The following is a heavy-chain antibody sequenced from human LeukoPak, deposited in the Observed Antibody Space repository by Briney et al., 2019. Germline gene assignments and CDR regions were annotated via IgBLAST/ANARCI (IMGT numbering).Heavy chain of an antibody. Sequence: SETLSLTCTVSGDSLSSSYWSWVRQPAGKGLEWIGRIYTSGYTNYNPSLKGRVTMSVDTSKNQFSLNLRSVTAADRAVYYCARPRRLISTYYSDPFDIWGQGTLVIVSS. D-gene: IGHD3-22*01. J-gene: IGHJ3*02. CDR2: IYTSGYT. CDR3: ARPRRLISTYYSDPFDI. CDR1: GDSLSSSY. V-gene: IGHV4-4*07.